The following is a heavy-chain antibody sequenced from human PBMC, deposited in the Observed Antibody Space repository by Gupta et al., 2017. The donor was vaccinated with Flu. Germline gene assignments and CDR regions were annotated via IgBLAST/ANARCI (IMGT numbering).Heavy chain of an antibody. Sequence: QVQLVQSGAEVKKPGASVKVSCKASGYTFTSYDINWVRQATGQGLEWMGWMNPNSGNTGYAQKFQGRVTMTRNTSISTAYMELSSLRSEDTAVYYCARAPRYGGKPRYYYYYYGMDVWGQGTTVTVSS. J-gene: IGHJ6*02. CDR1: GYTFTSYD. CDR3: ARAPRYGGKPRYYYYYYGMDV. CDR2: MNPNSGNT. V-gene: IGHV1-8*01. D-gene: IGHD4-17*01.